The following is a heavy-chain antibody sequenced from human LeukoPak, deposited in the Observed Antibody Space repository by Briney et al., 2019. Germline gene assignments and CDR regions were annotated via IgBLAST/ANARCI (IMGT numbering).Heavy chain of an antibody. J-gene: IGHJ4*02. CDR2: ISGSGGST. Sequence: GGSLRLSCAASGFTFNSYAMSWVRQAPGKGLEWVSGISGSGGSTYYADSVKGRFTISRDNSKNTLYLQMNSLRAEDTAVYYCAKAIHYGSGSYRYYFDDWSQGTLVTVSS. CDR1: GFTFNSYA. V-gene: IGHV3-23*01. D-gene: IGHD3-10*01. CDR3: AKAIHYGSGSYRYYFDD.